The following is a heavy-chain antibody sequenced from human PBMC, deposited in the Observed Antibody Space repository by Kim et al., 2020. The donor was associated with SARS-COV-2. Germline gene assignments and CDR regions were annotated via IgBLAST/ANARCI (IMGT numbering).Heavy chain of an antibody. J-gene: IGHJ4*02. CDR3: TRGSGYYYI. Sequence: GSTKYNSSPTSRVTISVDTSRNQFSLKLTSVTAADTAVYYCTRGSGYYYIWGQGTLVTVSS. CDR2: GST. D-gene: IGHD3-22*01. V-gene: IGHV4-59*09.